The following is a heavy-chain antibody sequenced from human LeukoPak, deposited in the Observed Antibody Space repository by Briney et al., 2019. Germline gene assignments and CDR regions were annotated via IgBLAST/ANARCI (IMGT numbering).Heavy chain of an antibody. CDR3: ARGPDSSGYYPFDY. CDR1: GGSISDYC. Sequence: PSETLSLTCTVSGGSISDYCWSWIRQPPGKGLEWIGYIYYSGSTNYNPSLKSRVTISVDTSKNQFSLKLTSVTAADTAVYYCARGPDSSGYYPFDYWGQGTLVTVSS. V-gene: IGHV4-59*01. D-gene: IGHD3-22*01. J-gene: IGHJ4*02. CDR2: IYYSGST.